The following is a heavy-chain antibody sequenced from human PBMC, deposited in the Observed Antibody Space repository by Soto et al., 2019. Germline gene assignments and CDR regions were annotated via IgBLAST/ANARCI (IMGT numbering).Heavy chain of an antibody. CDR2: INPQTGGT. Sequence: ASVTVSCKASGYTFTGYYIHWVREAPGQGLEWMGWINPQTGGTRYAQKSQGRVILTRDTTINTAFPVLSKLTSDEAAVYFCGGECYKVLLDCFDFWGQGTMVTVSS. CDR1: GYTFTGYY. J-gene: IGHJ4*01. CDR3: GGECYKVLLDCFDF. D-gene: IGHD2-2*01. V-gene: IGHV1-2*02.